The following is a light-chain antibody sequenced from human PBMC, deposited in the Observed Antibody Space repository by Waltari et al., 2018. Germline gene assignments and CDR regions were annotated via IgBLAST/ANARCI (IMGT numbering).Light chain of an antibody. V-gene: IGKV3-20*01. CDR2: GIS. J-gene: IGKJ2*01. CDR3: QHYGGSPKYT. CDR1: QSVNNNY. Sequence: EIVLTQSPGTLSLSPGERATLSCRASQSVNNNYLAWYQAKPGQAPRLLIYGISHRATGVPDRFSGGGSGTDFTLTISRLEPEDLAVYYCQHYGGSPKYTFGQGTKLEIK.